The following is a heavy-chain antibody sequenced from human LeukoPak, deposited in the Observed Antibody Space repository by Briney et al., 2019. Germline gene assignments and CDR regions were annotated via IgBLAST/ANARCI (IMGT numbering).Heavy chain of an antibody. CDR3: ARDAVYSSSLNWFDP. D-gene: IGHD6-13*01. J-gene: IGHJ5*02. CDR2: INTNTGNP. Sequence: GASVKVSCKASGGTFISYAISWVQQAPGQGLEWMGWINTNTGNPTYAQGFTGRFVFSLDTSVSTAYLQISSLKAEDTAVYYCARDAVYSSSLNWFDPWGQGTLVTVSS. V-gene: IGHV7-4-1*02. CDR1: GGTFISYA.